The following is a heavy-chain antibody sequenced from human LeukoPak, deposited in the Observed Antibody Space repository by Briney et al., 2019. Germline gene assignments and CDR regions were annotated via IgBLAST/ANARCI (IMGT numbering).Heavy chain of an antibody. Sequence: SETLSLTCSVSGGSIRSSSYYWSWIRQPAGKGLEWIGRIYTSGSTNYNPSLKSRVTISVDTSKNQFSLKLSSVTAADTAVYYCAREKIQLWSRCFDYWGQGTLVTVSS. CDR1: GGSIRSSSYY. CDR2: IYTSGST. J-gene: IGHJ4*02. CDR3: AREKIQLWSRCFDY. D-gene: IGHD5-18*01. V-gene: IGHV4-61*02.